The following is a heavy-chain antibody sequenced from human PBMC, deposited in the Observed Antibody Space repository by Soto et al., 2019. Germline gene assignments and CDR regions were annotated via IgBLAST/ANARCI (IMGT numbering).Heavy chain of an antibody. D-gene: IGHD2-8*01. CDR2: ISAYNGNT. CDR3: ARSEYCTNGVCLPEDDY. CDR1: GYTFTSYG. J-gene: IGHJ4*02. V-gene: IGHV1-18*01. Sequence: QVQLVQSGAEVKKPGASVKVSCKASGYTFTSYGISWVRQAPVQGLEWMGWISAYNGNTNYAQKLQGRVTMTTDTSTSTAYMELRSLRSDDTAVYYCARSEYCTNGVCLPEDDYWGQGTLVTVSS.